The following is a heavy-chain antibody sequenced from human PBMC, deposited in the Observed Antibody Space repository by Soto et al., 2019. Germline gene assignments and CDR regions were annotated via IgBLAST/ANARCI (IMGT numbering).Heavy chain of an antibody. D-gene: IGHD6-6*01. J-gene: IGHJ3*02. CDR3: ARDSRPKIPDAFDI. V-gene: IGHV3-7*03. CDR2: IKQDGSEK. Sequence: GESLRLSCAASGFTFSSYWMSWVRQAPGMGLEWVANIKQDGSEKYYVDSVKGRFTISRDNAKNSLYLQMNGLRAEDTAVYYCARDSRPKIPDAFDIWGQGTMVTVSS. CDR1: GFTFSSYW.